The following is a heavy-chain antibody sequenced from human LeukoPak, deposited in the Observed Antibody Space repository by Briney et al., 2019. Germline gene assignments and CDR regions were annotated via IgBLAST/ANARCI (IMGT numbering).Heavy chain of an antibody. D-gene: IGHD3-16*01. Sequence: SETLSLTCTVSGGSISSYYWTWIRQPPGKGLERIGYIHYSRSTNYNPSLKSRVTMSIDTSKNQFSLRLSSVTAADTAVYYCARGGGPPSNFDYWGQGTLVTVSS. V-gene: IGHV4-59*01. CDR2: IHYSRST. CDR1: GGSISSYY. CDR3: ARGGGPPSNFDY. J-gene: IGHJ4*02.